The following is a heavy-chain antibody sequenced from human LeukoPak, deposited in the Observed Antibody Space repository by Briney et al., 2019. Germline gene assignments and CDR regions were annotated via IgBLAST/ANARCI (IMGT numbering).Heavy chain of an antibody. CDR2: ISSGSSYI. V-gene: IGHV3-21*06. D-gene: IGHD3-3*01. CDR1: GFTFNTYN. CDR3: ARAIFGVVIRGNEQTFDH. Sequence: GGSLTLSCAASGFTFNTYNMNWVRQAPGKGLEWVSSISSGSSYIDYADSVKGRFTISRDNAKNSLYLQMNSLRAEDTAMYYCARAIFGVVIRGNEQTFDHWGQGTLVTVSS. J-gene: IGHJ4*02.